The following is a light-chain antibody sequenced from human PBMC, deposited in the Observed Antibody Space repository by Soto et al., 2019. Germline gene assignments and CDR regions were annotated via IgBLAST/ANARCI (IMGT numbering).Light chain of an antibody. V-gene: IGLV7-43*01. CDR2: DTT. CDR1: TGAVTSGYH. J-gene: IGLJ3*02. CDR3: LGNTGDAWV. Sequence: QAVVTQEPSLTVSPGGTVTVTCASSTGAVTSGYHSNWFQHKPGPTARTLVYDTTKKYSWTPARFSGSLLGGKAARTLSPVQPEDEAEYYYLGNTGDAWVFGGGTKLTVL.